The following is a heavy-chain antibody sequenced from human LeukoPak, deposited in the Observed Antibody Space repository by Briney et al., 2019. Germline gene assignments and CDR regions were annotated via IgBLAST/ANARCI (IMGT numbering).Heavy chain of an antibody. CDR3: AKDPGYSSGWTYYYYGMDV. D-gene: IGHD6-19*01. J-gene: IGHJ6*02. CDR2: ISYDGSNK. CDR1: GFTFSTFA. V-gene: IGHV3-30*18. Sequence: GGSLRLSCTASGFTFSTFAMSWVRQAPGKGLEWVAVISYDGSNKYYADSVKGRFTISRGNSKNTLYLQMNSLRGEDTAVYYCAKDPGYSSGWTYYYYGMDVWGQGTAVTVSS.